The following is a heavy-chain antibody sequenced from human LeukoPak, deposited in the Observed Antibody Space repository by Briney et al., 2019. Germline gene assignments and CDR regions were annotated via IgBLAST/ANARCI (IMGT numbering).Heavy chain of an antibody. V-gene: IGHV3-7*01. D-gene: IGHD6-19*01. CDR3: ARDMYSSGSYGGY. CDR2: IKQDGSEK. CDR1: GFTFSSYW. J-gene: IGHJ4*02. Sequence: GGSLRLSCAASGFTFSSYWMSWVRQAPGKGLEWVANIKQDGSEKYYVDSVKGRFTISRDNAKNSLYLQMNSLRAEDTAVYYCARDMYSSGSYGGYWGQGTLVTVSS.